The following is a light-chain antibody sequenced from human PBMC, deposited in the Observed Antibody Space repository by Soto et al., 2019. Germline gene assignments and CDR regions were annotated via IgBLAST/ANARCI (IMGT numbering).Light chain of an antibody. CDR2: RAS. Sequence: DIKMTQSPSTLSASVGDRVTITCRSSQSISNWLAWYQQKPGKAPKLLIYRASSLESGVPSRFSGSGSGTDFTLTISSLQPEDVATYYCQQYYSTPWTFGQGTKVDIK. J-gene: IGKJ1*01. CDR3: QQYYSTPWT. V-gene: IGKV1-5*03. CDR1: QSISNW.